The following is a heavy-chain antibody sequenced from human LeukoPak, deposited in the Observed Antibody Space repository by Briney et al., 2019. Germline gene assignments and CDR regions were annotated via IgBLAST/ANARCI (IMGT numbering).Heavy chain of an antibody. CDR3: ARHRSPGAFDI. CDR2: IYYSGST. CDR1: GGSISSTTSY. J-gene: IGHJ3*02. V-gene: IGHV4-61*05. Sequence: SETLSLTCAVSGGSISSTTSYWGWIRQPPGKGLEWIGYIYYSGSTNYNPSLKSRVTISVDTSKNQFSLKLISMTAADTAVYYCARHRSPGAFDIWGQGTMVTVSS.